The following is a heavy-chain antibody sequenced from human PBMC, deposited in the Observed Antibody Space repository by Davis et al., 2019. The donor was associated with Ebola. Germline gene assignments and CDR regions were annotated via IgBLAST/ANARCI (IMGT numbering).Heavy chain of an antibody. CDR3: AREVSSDFWSGYFDY. CDR2: IYSGGST. Sequence: GESLKISCAASGFTASSNYMSWVRQAPGKGLEWVSVIYSGGSTYYADSVKGRFTISRDNSKNTLYLQMNSLRAEDTAVYYCAREVSSDFWSGYFDYWGQGTLVTVSS. J-gene: IGHJ4*02. D-gene: IGHD3-3*01. CDR1: GFTASSNY. V-gene: IGHV3-53*01.